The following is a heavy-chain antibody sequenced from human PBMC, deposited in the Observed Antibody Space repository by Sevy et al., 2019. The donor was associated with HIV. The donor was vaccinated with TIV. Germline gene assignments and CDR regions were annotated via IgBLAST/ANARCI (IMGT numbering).Heavy chain of an antibody. CDR3: ARDPYARRGFDY. D-gene: IGHD3-16*01. V-gene: IGHV1-3*01. J-gene: IGHJ4*02. CDR1: GYTFATYT. CDR2: LNPGNGNT. Sequence: ASVKVSCKASGYTFATYTLHWVRQAPGQSLEWMGWLNPGNGNTRYSQKFQGRVTITRDTSGRTAYMELTSLTSEDTAVYYCARDPYARRGFDYWGQGTLVTVSS.